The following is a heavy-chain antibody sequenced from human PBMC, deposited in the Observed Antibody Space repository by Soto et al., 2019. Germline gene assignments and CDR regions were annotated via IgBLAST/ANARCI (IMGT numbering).Heavy chain of an antibody. D-gene: IGHD3-10*01. Sequence: EVQLLESGGGLVQPGGSLRLSCAASGFTFSSYAMSWVRQAPGKGLEWVSAISGSGGSTYYADSVKGRFTISRDNSKNTLYLQMNSLRAEDTAVYYCAKDLNCASGRLSYYYGMDVWGQGTTVTVSS. V-gene: IGHV3-23*01. J-gene: IGHJ6*02. CDR1: GFTFSSYA. CDR2: ISGSGGST. CDR3: AKDLNCASGRLSYYYGMDV.